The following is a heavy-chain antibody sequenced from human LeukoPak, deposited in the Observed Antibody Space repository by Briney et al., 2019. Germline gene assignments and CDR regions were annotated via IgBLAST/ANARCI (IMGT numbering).Heavy chain of an antibody. V-gene: IGHV3-23*01. CDR1: GFTFSSYA. J-gene: IGHJ4*02. D-gene: IGHD3-10*01. CDR2: ISGSGGNT. Sequence: GGSLRLSCAASGFTFSSYAMSWVRQAPGKGLEWVSAISGSGGNTYYADSVKGRFPISRDNSKNTLYLQMNSLRAEDTAVYYCAKGGGTFGEFYYFDYWGQGTLVTVSS. CDR3: AKGGGTFGEFYYFDY.